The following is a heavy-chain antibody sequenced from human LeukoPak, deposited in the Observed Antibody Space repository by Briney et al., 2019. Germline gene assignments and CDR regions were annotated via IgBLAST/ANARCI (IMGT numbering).Heavy chain of an antibody. Sequence: ASVKVSCKVSGYTLTELSMHWVRQAPGKGLEWMGGFDPEDGETIYAQKFQGRVTMTEDTSTDTAYMELSSLRSEDTAVYYCARDKSHRSGWYGAFDIWGQGTMVTVSS. J-gene: IGHJ3*02. V-gene: IGHV1-24*01. CDR3: ARDKSHRSGWYGAFDI. D-gene: IGHD6-19*01. CDR2: FDPEDGET. CDR1: GYTLTELS.